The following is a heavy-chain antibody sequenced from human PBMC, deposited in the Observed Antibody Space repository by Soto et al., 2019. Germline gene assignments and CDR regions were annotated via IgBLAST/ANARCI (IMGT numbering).Heavy chain of an antibody. CDR3: ARQYSSMLDL. D-gene: IGHD6-13*01. CDR2: ISDSGSSI. CDR1: GFTFKNHY. J-gene: IGHJ4*02. V-gene: IGHV3-11*01. Sequence: QVQLVESGGGLDKPGGSLRLSCAASGFTFKNHYMTWIRQAPGKGLEWVSYISDSGSSIYYADSVKGRFTISRDNAKNSLLLEMNSLRGEDTAVYYCARQYSSMLDLWGQGTLVTVSS.